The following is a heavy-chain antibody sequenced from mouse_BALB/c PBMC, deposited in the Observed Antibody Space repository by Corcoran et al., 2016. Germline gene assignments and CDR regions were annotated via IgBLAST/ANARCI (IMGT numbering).Heavy chain of an antibody. J-gene: IGHJ1*01. CDR2: IFPGSGNT. CDR3: AREGYYYGSSYRYFDV. D-gene: IGHD1-1*01. CDR1: GYSFTSYY. V-gene: IGHV1-66*01. Sequence: QVQLQQSGPELVKPGASVKISCKASGYSFTSYYIHWVKQRPGQGLEWIGWIFPGSGNTKYNEKFKGKATLTADTSSSTAYMQLSSLTSEDSAVYFCAREGYYYGSSYRYFDVWGAGTTVTVSS.